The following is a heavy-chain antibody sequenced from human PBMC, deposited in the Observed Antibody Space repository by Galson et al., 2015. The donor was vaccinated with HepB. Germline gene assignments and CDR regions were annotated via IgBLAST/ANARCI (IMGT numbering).Heavy chain of an antibody. CDR2: TYYRSKWYN. J-gene: IGHJ6*02. Sequence: AISGDSVSSNSAAWNWIRQSPSRGLEWLGRTYYRSKWYNDYAVSVKSRITINPDTSKNQFSLQLNSVTPEDTAVYYCARDGCTNGVCYFPSYGMDVWGQGTTVTVSS. D-gene: IGHD2-8*01. CDR3: ARDGCTNGVCYFPSYGMDV. V-gene: IGHV6-1*01. CDR1: GDSVSSNSAA.